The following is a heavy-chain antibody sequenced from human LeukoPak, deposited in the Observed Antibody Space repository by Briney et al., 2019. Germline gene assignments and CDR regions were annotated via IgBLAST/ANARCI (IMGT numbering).Heavy chain of an antibody. D-gene: IGHD3-3*01. CDR1: VYSISSGYY. J-gene: IGHJ3*02. V-gene: IGHV4-38-2*02. CDR3: ARGFRGIFGVFEAFDI. Sequence: PSETLSLTCTVSVYSISSGYYWGWIRQPPGKGLEWIGIIYHSGKTDYNPSLKSRVTISEDTSKNQFSLKLSSVTAADTAVYYRARGFRGIFGVFEAFDIWGKGTMVTVSS. CDR2: IYHSGKT.